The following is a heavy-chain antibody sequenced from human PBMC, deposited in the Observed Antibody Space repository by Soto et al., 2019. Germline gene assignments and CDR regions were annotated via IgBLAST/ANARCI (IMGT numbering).Heavy chain of an antibody. J-gene: IGHJ6*02. CDR1: GGTFSSYT. V-gene: IGHV1-69*02. CDR2: IIPILGIA. CDR3: GGGSGSYYNPYYYYGMDV. Sequence: SVKVSCKASGGTFSSYTISWVRQAPGQGLEWMGRIIPILGIANYAQKFQGRVTITADKSTSTAYMELSSLRSEDTAVYYCGGGSGSYYNPYYYYGMDVWGQGTTVTVSS. D-gene: IGHD3-10*01.